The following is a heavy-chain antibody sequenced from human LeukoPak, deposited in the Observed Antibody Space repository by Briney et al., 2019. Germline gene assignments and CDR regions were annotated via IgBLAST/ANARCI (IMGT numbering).Heavy chain of an antibody. V-gene: IGHV3-74*01. CDR3: ARTGTGGDLDI. J-gene: IGHJ3*02. CDR1: GFTFSSYW. CDR2: INSDGSST. D-gene: IGHD2-8*02. Sequence: GGSLRLSCAASGFTFSSYWMHWVRQAPGRGLVWVSRINSDGSSTSYADSVKGRFTISRDNAKNTLYLQMNSLRAEDTAVYYCARTGTGGDLDIWGQGTMVTVSS.